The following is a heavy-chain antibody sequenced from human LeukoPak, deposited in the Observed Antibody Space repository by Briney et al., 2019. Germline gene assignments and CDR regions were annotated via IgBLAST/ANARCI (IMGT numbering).Heavy chain of an antibody. D-gene: IGHD2-15*01. V-gene: IGHV3-64D*06. J-gene: IGHJ4*02. CDR2: ISSNRGST. CDR3: VKGDIVVVVAAGFDY. CDR1: GFTFSSYA. Sequence: GGSLRLSCSASGFTFSSYAMHWVRQAPGKGLEYVSAISSNRGSTYYADSVKGRFTISRDNSKNTLYLQMSSLRAEDTAVYYCVKGDIVVVVAAGFDYWGQGTLVTVSS.